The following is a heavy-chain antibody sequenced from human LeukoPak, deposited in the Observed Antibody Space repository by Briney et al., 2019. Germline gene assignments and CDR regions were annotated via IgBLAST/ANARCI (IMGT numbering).Heavy chain of an antibody. Sequence: TSETLSLTRTVSGGSISSSSYYWGWIRQPPGKGLEWIGSIYYSGSTYYNPSLKSRVTISVDTSKNQFSLKLSSVTAADTAVYYCASSSGYYYAFDYWGQGTLVTVSS. V-gene: IGHV4-39*01. D-gene: IGHD3-22*01. CDR1: GGSISSSSYY. J-gene: IGHJ4*02. CDR3: ASSSGYYYAFDY. CDR2: IYYSGST.